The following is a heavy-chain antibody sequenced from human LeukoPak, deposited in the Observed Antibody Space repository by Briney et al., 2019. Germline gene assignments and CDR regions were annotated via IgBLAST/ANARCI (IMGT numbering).Heavy chain of an antibody. Sequence: EASVRVSCKASGYSFTGYFLHWVRQAPGQGPEWMGWINPDTGDTDPAQKFQGRVTLTRDTSIGTAYMELSSLESDDTAVYYCARLTAVAHRGFDCWGQGSLVSVSS. V-gene: IGHV1-2*02. CDR3: ARLTAVAHRGFDC. D-gene: IGHD6-19*01. J-gene: IGHJ4*02. CDR2: INPDTGDT. CDR1: GYSFTGYF.